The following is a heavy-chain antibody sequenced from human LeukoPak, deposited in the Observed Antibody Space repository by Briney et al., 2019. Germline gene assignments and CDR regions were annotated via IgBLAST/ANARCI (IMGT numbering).Heavy chain of an antibody. CDR1: GYSFTNYW. Sequence: GESLKISCKGSGYSFTNYWIGWARQMPGKGLEWMGIIYPGDPDTRYSPSFQGQVTISADKSITTAYLQWSSLKASDTAMYYCARRGYCATTTCYRLFDYWGQGTLVTVSS. J-gene: IGHJ4*02. CDR2: IYPGDPDT. CDR3: ARRGYCATTTCYRLFDY. V-gene: IGHV5-51*01. D-gene: IGHD2-2*01.